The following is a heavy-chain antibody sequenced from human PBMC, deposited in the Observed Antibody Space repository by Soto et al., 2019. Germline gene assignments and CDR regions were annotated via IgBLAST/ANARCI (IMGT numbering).Heavy chain of an antibody. CDR2: IYWNDDE. D-gene: IGHD5-12*01. J-gene: IGHJ4*02. Sequence: SGPTLVNPTQTLTLTCTFSGFSLSSNGVGVGWIRQPPGEALEWLALIYWNDDERYSPSLKSRLTISKDTSKNQVVLTMTNMDPVDTATYYCARTDRVSRCFDNWGQGTPVTVSS. V-gene: IGHV2-5*01. CDR3: ARTDRVSRCFDN. CDR1: GFSLSSNGVG.